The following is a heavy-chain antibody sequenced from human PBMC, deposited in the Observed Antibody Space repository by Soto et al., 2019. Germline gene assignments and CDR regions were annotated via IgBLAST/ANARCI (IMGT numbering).Heavy chain of an antibody. CDR3: ARDPGVTNYYFDY. J-gene: IGHJ4*02. CDR2: IWYDGSKR. Sequence: QVQLVESGGGVVQPGTSLRLSCAPSGFTFSRYGMHWVRQAPGKGLEWVAVIWYDGSKRYYADSVKGRFTISRDNSKNTRYLQMNSLRAEETAVYYCARDPGVTNYYFDYWGQGTLVTVSS. D-gene: IGHD3-3*01. V-gene: IGHV3-33*01. CDR1: GFTFSRYG.